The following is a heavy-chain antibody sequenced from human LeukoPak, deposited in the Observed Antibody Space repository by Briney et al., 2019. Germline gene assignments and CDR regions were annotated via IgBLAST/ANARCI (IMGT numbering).Heavy chain of an antibody. CDR1: GGSFSGYY. V-gene: IGHV4-34*01. CDR2: INHSGST. Sequence: SETLSLTCAVYGGSFSGYYWSWIRQPPGKGLEWIGEINHSGSTNYNPSLKSRVTISVDTSKNQFSLKLSSVTAADTAVYYCARVYYDILTGCFVAFDIWGQGTMVTVSS. J-gene: IGHJ3*02. D-gene: IGHD3-9*01. CDR3: ARVYYDILTGCFVAFDI.